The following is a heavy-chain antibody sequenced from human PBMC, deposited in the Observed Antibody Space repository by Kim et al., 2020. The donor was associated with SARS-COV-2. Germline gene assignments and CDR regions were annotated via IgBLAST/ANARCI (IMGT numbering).Heavy chain of an antibody. CDR1: GGSFSGYY. V-gene: IGHV4-34*01. CDR2: INHSGST. J-gene: IGHJ4*02. D-gene: IGHD2-8*01. CDR3: ARGPGCTNGVCYPLYYFDY. Sequence: SETLSLTCAVYGGSFSGYYWSWIRQPPGKGLEWIGEINHSGSTNYNPSLKSRVTISVDTSKNQFSLKLSSVTAADTAVYYCARGPGCTNGVCYPLYYFDYWGQGTLVTVSS.